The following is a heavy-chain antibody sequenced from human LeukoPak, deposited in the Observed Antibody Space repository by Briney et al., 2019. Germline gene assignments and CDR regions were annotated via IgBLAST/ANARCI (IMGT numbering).Heavy chain of an antibody. J-gene: IGHJ4*02. Sequence: GGSLRLSCAASAFTFSSYSMNWVRQAPGKGLEWVSYISSSSSTIYSADSVKGRFIISRDNAKNSLYLQMNSLRAEDTAVYYCARDLSCGGGSCYPLWGQGTLVTVSS. CDR1: AFTFSSYS. CDR3: ARDLSCGGGSCYPL. CDR2: ISSSSSTI. V-gene: IGHV3-48*01. D-gene: IGHD2-15*01.